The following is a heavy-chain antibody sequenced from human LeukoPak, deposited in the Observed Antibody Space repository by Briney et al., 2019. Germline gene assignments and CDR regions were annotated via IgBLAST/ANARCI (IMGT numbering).Heavy chain of an antibody. V-gene: IGHV3-48*03. Sequence: GGSLRLSCAASGFTFSSHEMNWVRQAPGKGLEWVSYISDSGSAMYYADSVKGRFTISRDNTKNSLYLQMSSLRAEDTAVYYCARDAHGRYGDAFDIWGQGTMVPVSS. J-gene: IGHJ3*02. CDR2: ISDSGSAM. D-gene: IGHD4-17*01. CDR3: ARDAHGRYGDAFDI. CDR1: GFTFSSHE.